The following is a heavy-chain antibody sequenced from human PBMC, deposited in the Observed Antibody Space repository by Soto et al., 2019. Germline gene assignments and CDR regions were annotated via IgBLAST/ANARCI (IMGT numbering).Heavy chain of an antibody. CDR1: GFTFGDYA. CDR2: IRSKAYGGTT. J-gene: IGHJ6*02. D-gene: IGHD3-3*01. Sequence: LRLSCTASGFTFGDYAMSWFRQAPGKGLEWVGFIRSKAYGGTTEYAASVKGRFTISRDDSKSIAYLQMNSLKTEDTAVYYCTRVQYEVIWSGYYSPFPYYYGMDVWGQGTTVTVSS. V-gene: IGHV3-49*03. CDR3: TRVQYEVIWSGYYSPFPYYYGMDV.